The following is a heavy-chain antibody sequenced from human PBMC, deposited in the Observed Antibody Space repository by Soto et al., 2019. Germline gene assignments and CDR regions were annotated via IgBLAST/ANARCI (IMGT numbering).Heavy chain of an antibody. D-gene: IGHD4-17*01. V-gene: IGHV1-2*02. CDR1: GYSFADYY. Sequence: ASVKVSCKASGYSFADYYMHWVRQAPGQGLEWMGWINPDSGGTNYAQKFQGRVTMTRDSSITTAYMELTGLRPDDTDVYYCARDQMTTVTINDYYGMDVWGQGTTVTVSS. J-gene: IGHJ6*02. CDR2: INPDSGGT. CDR3: ARDQMTTVTINDYYGMDV.